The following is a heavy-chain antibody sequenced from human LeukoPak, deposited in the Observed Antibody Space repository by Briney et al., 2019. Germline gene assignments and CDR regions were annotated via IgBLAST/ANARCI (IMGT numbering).Heavy chain of an antibody. D-gene: IGHD3-22*01. J-gene: IGHJ4*02. CDR3: ARVNYYDSGYYFDY. V-gene: IGHV4-59*11. CDR2: IYYSGST. CDR1: GGSISSHY. Sequence: SETLSLTCTVSGGSISSHYWSWIRQPPGKGLEWIGYIYYSGSTNYNPSLKSRVTISVDTSKNQFSLKLSSVTAADTAVYYCARVNYYDSGYYFDYWGQGTLVTVSS.